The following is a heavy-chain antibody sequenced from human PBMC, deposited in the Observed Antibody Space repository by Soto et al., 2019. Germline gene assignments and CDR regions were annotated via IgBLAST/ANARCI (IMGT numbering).Heavy chain of an antibody. Sequence: SETLSLTCTVSGGSISSSSYYWGWIRQPPGKGLEWIGSIYYSGSTYYNPSLKSRVTISVDTSKNQFSLKLSSVTAADTAVYYCARDSNGGSSSTGMDVWGQGTTVTVSS. V-gene: IGHV4-39*07. CDR1: GGSISSSSYY. D-gene: IGHD1-26*01. CDR2: IYYSGST. CDR3: ARDSNGGSSSTGMDV. J-gene: IGHJ6*02.